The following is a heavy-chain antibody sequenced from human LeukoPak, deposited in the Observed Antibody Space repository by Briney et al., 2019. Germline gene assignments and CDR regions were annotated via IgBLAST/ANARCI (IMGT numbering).Heavy chain of an antibody. D-gene: IGHD3-16*01. Sequence: PGGSLRLSCAASGFTLSSDAMSWVRQAPGKGLEWVSAISGSGGSTYYADSVKGRFTISRDNSKNTLYLQMNSLRAEDTAVYYCARDGGEGEMDYWGQGTLVTVSS. V-gene: IGHV3-23*01. CDR1: GFTLSSDA. CDR3: ARDGGEGEMDY. CDR2: ISGSGGST. J-gene: IGHJ4*02.